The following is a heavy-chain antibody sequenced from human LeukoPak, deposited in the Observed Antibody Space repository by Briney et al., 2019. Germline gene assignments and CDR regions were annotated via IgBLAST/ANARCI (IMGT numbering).Heavy chain of an antibody. Sequence: GGSLRLSCAAYGFTFSNYWMSWVRQAPGKGLEWVANVRPDGSEIQCVDSMKGRFTVSRDNSENSLYLRMSSLRAEDTAVYYCATTTRSKSWDYWGQGTLVTVSS. V-gene: IGHV3-7*01. CDR3: ATTTRSKSWDY. CDR2: VRPDGSEI. J-gene: IGHJ4*02. D-gene: IGHD2-2*01. CDR1: GFTFSNYW.